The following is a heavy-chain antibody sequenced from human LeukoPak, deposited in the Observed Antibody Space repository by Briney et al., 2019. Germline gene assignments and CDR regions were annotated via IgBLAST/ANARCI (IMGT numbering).Heavy chain of an antibody. D-gene: IGHD3-10*01. CDR2: IYSGGST. Sequence: GGSLRLSCAVSGFTFSNYWMSWVRQAPGKGLEWVSVIYSGGSTYYADSVKGRFTISRDNSKNTLYLQMNSLRAEDTAVYYCARDTPSRIGERSAFDIWGQGTMVTVSS. V-gene: IGHV3-66*01. CDR1: GFTFSNYW. J-gene: IGHJ3*02. CDR3: ARDTPSRIGERSAFDI.